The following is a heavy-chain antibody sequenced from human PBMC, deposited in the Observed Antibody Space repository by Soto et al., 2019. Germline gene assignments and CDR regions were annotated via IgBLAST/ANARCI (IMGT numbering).Heavy chain of an antibody. V-gene: IGHV4-34*01. CDR2: INHSGST. CDR3: ARRIYRTQTTGGYYFDY. Sequence: SETLSLTCAVYGGSFIGYYWSWIRQPPGKGLEWIGEINHSGSTNYNPSLKSRVTISVDTSKNQFSLKLSSVTAADTAVYYCARRIYRTQTTGGYYFDYWGQGTLVTVSS. D-gene: IGHD4-4*01. J-gene: IGHJ4*02. CDR1: GGSFIGYY.